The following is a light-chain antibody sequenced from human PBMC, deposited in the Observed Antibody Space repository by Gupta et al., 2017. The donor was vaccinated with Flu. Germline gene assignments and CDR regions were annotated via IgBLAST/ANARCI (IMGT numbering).Light chain of an antibody. CDR2: KAS. V-gene: IGKV1-5*03. Sequence: DIQMTPSPSTLSASVGDRVTITCRASQSISSGLAWYQQKPGKAPKLLIYKASSLQSGVQSRFSGSGSGTEFTLTISSLQPDDFATYYCQQYNSYWTFGQGTKVEIK. J-gene: IGKJ1*01. CDR3: QQYNSYWT. CDR1: QSISSG.